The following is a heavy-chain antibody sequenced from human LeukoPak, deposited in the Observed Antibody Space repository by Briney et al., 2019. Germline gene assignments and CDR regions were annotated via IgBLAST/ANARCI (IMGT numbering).Heavy chain of an antibody. V-gene: IGHV4-61*02. CDR2: IYTSGST. J-gene: IGHJ4*02. CDR1: GGSISSSSYY. D-gene: IGHD4-17*01. CDR3: ARVYGDYGEA. Sequence: NPSETLSLTCTVSGGSISSSSYYWSWIRQPAGKGLEWIGRIYTSGSTNYNPSLKSRVTMSVDTSKNQFSLKLSSVTAADTAVYYCARVYGDYGEAWGQGTLVTVSS.